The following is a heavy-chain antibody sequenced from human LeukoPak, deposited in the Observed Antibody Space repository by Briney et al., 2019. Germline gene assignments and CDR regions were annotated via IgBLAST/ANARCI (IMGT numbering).Heavy chain of an antibody. J-gene: IGHJ5*02. Sequence: PGGSLRLSCAASGFTFSNYGMHWVRQAPGKGLEWVAFIRYDGSNKYYADSVKGRFTISRDNSKNTLYLQMNSLRAEDTAVYYCARQRQRGRGRAFHLGNWFDPWGQGTLVTVSS. V-gene: IGHV3-30*02. CDR1: GFTFSNYG. D-gene: IGHD6-25*01. CDR2: IRYDGSNK. CDR3: ARQRQRGRGRAFHLGNWFDP.